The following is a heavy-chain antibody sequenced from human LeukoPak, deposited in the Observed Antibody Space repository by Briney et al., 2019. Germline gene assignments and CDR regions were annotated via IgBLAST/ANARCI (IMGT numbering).Heavy chain of an antibody. Sequence: GGSLRPSCAASGFTFSSYGMHWVRQAPGKGLEWVAVISYDGSNKYYADSVKGRFTISRDNSKNTLYLQMNSLRAEDTAVYYCAKSHSSSPGGFDYWGQGTLVTVSS. CDR2: ISYDGSNK. CDR3: AKSHSSSPGGFDY. J-gene: IGHJ4*02. CDR1: GFTFSSYG. V-gene: IGHV3-30*18. D-gene: IGHD6-6*01.